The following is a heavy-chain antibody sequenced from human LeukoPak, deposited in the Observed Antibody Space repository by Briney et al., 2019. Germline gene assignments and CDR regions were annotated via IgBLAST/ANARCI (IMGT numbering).Heavy chain of an antibody. V-gene: IGHV4-59*01. CDR1: GGSIGSYY. D-gene: IGHD3-22*01. CDR2: IFYTGST. Sequence: SETLPLTCTVSGGSIGSYYWSWIRQPPGKGLEWIGYIFYTGSTNYNSSLKSRVTISIDTSKNQFSLKLSSVTAADTAVYHCARAGFFYDTSGYNDAFDIWGQGTMVTVSS. J-gene: IGHJ3*02. CDR3: ARAGFFYDTSGYNDAFDI.